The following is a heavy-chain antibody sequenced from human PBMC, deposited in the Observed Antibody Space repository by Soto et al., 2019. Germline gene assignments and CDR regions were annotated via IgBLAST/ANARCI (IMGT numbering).Heavy chain of an antibody. D-gene: IGHD4-17*01. V-gene: IGHV1-8*01. CDR1: GYTFTSYD. Sequence: QVQLVQSGAEVKKPGASVKVSCKASGYTFTSYDINWVRQATGQGLEWMGWMNPNSGNTGYAQKFQGRVTRTRNTSISTAYMELSSLRSEDTAVYYCARRRKDYGDYYYGMDVWGQGTTVTVSS. CDR3: ARRRKDYGDYYYGMDV. J-gene: IGHJ6*02. CDR2: MNPNSGNT.